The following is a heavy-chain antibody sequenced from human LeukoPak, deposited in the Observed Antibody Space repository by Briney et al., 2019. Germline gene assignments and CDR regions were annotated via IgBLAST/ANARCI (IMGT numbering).Heavy chain of an antibody. CDR2: IYYSGST. J-gene: IGHJ5*02. D-gene: IGHD3-10*01. Sequence: SETLSLTCTVSGGSISSYYWSWIRQPPGKGLEWIGYIYYSGSTNYNPSLKSRVTISVDTSKNQFSLKLSSVTAADTAVYYCARAHYGSGSYYLRFDPWGQGTLVTVPS. CDR1: GGSISSYY. V-gene: IGHV4-59*01. CDR3: ARAHYGSGSYYLRFDP.